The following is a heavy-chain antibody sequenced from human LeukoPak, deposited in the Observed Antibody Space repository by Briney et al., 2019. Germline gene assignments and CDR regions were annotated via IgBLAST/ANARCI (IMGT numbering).Heavy chain of an antibody. CDR1: GYTFTSYD. J-gene: IGHJ4*02. CDR3: ARGILKVERYDFWSGHNPFDY. CDR2: MNPNSGNT. Sequence: GASVKVSCKASGYTFTSYDINWVRQATGRGLEWMGWMNPNSGNTGYAQKFQGRVTITRNTSISTAYMELSSLRSEDTAVYYCARGILKVERYDFWSGHNPFDYWGQGTLVTVSS. V-gene: IGHV1-8*03. D-gene: IGHD3-3*01.